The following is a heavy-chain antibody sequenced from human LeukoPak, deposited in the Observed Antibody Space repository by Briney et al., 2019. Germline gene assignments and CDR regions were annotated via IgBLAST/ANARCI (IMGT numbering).Heavy chain of an antibody. V-gene: IGHV3-30*19. Sequence: GGSLRLSCAASGFTFSNYGMHWVRQPPGNGLEWVSVISNDGTNTYQADSVKGRFTISRDNFKNTLYLQINSLRTEDTAIYYCARALDATITPRPGGANFDYWGQGTLVTASS. CDR2: ISNDGTNT. CDR3: ARALDATITPRPGGANFDY. D-gene: IGHD6-6*01. CDR1: GFTFSNYG. J-gene: IGHJ4*02.